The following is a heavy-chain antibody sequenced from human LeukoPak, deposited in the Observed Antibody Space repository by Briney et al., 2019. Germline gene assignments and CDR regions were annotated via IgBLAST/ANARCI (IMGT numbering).Heavy chain of an antibody. V-gene: IGHV4-34*01. CDR2: INHSGST. CDR1: GGSFSGYY. J-gene: IGHJ4*02. CDR3: ARTYDSSGLTPFDY. Sequence: PSETLSLTCAVYGGSFSGYYWSWIRQPPGKGLEWIGEINHSGSTKYNPSLKSRVTISVDTSKNQFSLKLSSGTAADTAVYYCARTYDSSGLTPFDYWGQGTLVTVSS. D-gene: IGHD3-22*01.